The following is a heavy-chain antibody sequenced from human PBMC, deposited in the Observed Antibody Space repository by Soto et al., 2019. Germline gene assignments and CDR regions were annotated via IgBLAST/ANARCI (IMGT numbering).Heavy chain of an antibody. CDR3: PRGMRRELQAFDI. V-gene: IGHV1-69*01. Sequence: QVQLVQSGAEVKKPGSSVKVSCKASGGTFSSYAISWVRQASGQGHEWMGGIIPIFGTANYAQPFQGRAKITEDESRSTAYMELSSLRSEDTAVYYCPRGMRRELQAFDIWGQGRMVTVAS. D-gene: IGHD1-26*01. CDR2: IIPIFGTA. CDR1: GGTFSSYA. J-gene: IGHJ3*02.